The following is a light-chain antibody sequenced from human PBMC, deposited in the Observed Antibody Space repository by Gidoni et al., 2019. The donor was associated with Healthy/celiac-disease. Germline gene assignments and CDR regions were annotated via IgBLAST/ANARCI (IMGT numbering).Light chain of an antibody. CDR2: GNS. CDR1: SSNIGAGYD. V-gene: IGLV1-40*01. J-gene: IGLJ2*01. CDR3: QSYDSSLSAVV. Sequence: QSVLTQPPSVSGAPGQRVTISCTGSSSNIGAGYDVHWYQHLPGPAPKLLIYGNSNRPSGVPDRFSGSKSGTSASLAISGLQAEDEADYYCQSYDSSLSAVVFGGGTKLTVL.